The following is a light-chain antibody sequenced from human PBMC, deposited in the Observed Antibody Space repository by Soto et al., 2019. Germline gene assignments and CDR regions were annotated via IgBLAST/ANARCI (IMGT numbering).Light chain of an antibody. CDR1: QSISSN. CDR3: QQYHDWPRT. J-gene: IGKJ1*01. CDR2: HIS. Sequence: EIVMTQSPATLSVSPGDRATISCRASQSISSNLAWYQQKPGQGPGLLIYHISTRTTGTPATFSGSASGTEFTLTISSLQSDDSAVYFCQQYHDWPRTFGQGTRV. V-gene: IGKV3D-15*01.